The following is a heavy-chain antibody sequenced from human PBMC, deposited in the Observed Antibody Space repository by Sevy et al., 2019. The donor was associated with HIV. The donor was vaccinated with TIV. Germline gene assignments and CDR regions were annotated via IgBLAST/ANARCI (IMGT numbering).Heavy chain of an antibody. CDR2: IWYDGSNK. J-gene: IGHJ4*02. V-gene: IGHV3-33*06. Sequence: GGSLRLSCAASGFTFSSYGMHWVRQAPGKGLEWVAVIWYDGSNKYYADSVKGRFTISRDNSKNTLYLQMNSLRAEDTAVYYCAKDIVTRWTQTVFDYWGQGTLVTVSS. CDR3: AKDIVTRWTQTVFDY. D-gene: IGHD3-16*02. CDR1: GFTFSSYG.